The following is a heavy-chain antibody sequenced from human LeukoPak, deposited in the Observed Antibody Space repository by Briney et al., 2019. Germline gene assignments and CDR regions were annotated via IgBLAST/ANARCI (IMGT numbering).Heavy chain of an antibody. Sequence: ASVKVSCKVSGYTLTELSMHWVRQAPGKGLEWMGGFDPEDGETIYAQKFQGRVTMTEDTSTDTAYMELSSLRSEDTAVYYCATGGLRFGDYPNYYYYMDVWGEGTTVTISS. CDR1: GYTLTELS. CDR2: FDPEDGET. CDR3: ATGGLRFGDYPNYYYYMDV. J-gene: IGHJ6*03. V-gene: IGHV1-24*01. D-gene: IGHD4-17*01.